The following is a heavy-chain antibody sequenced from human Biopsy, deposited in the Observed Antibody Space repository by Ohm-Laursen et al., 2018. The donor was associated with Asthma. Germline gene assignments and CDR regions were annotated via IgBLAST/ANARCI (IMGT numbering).Heavy chain of an antibody. CDR1: GFTVSSNG. CDR2: IYSGGGT. Sequence: SLRLSCAASGFTVSSNGMSWVRQPPGKGLEWVSVIYSGGGTFYADSVKGRVTISRDISKNTLSLQMNSLRAEDTAVYYCAKITTDRQKANNWFDPWGQGTLVTVSS. J-gene: IGHJ5*02. D-gene: IGHD3-22*01. CDR3: AKITTDRQKANNWFDP. V-gene: IGHV3-53*01.